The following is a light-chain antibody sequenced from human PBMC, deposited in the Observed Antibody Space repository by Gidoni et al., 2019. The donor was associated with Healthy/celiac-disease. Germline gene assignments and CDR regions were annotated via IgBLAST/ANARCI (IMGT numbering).Light chain of an antibody. J-gene: IGKJ3*01. V-gene: IGKV1-5*03. Sequence: DIQMTQSPSTLSASVGDRVTITCRASQSSSWLAWYQQKPGKAPKLLIYKASSLESGVPSRFSGSGSGTEFTLTISSLQPDDFATYYCQQYNSYIFTFGPGTKVDIK. CDR2: KAS. CDR1: QSSSW. CDR3: QQYNSYIFT.